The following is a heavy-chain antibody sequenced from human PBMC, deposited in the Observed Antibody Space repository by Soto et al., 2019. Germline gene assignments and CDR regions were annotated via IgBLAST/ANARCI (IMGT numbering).Heavy chain of an antibody. J-gene: IGHJ4*02. CDR3: ARSRYYYDTSDYLDY. CDR1: GFTFNSDA. V-gene: IGHV3-30-3*01. CDR2: ISYHGSDK. D-gene: IGHD3-22*01. Sequence: PGGSLRLSCAASGFTFNSDAMHWVRQAPGKGLEWVAVISYHGSDKYYADSVKGRFTISRDNSKSTLYLQMNSLRAEDTAVYYCARSRYYYDTSDYLDYWGQGTLVTVSS.